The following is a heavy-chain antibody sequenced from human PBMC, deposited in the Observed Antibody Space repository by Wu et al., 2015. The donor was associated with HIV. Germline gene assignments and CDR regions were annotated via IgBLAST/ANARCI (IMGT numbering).Heavy chain of an antibody. V-gene: IGHV1-69*13. Sequence: QVQLVQSGAEVKKPGSSVKVSCKASGGTFSSNAISWVRQAPGQGLQWMGRIMPIFGSAHYAQNFQGRVTITADTSTSTAYMELTSLRSEDTAIYFCARRQQFLDQWGQGTLIIVSS. CDR1: GGTFSSNA. D-gene: IGHD6-13*01. J-gene: IGHJ4*02. CDR2: IMPIFGSA. CDR3: ARRQQFLDQ.